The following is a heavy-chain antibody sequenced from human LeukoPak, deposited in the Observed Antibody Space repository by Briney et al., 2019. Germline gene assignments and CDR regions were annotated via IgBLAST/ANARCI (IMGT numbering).Heavy chain of an antibody. CDR3: ARYSGSYDYFDY. CDR1: GFTFSDYY. Sequence: GGALRLSCAASGFTFSDYYMSWIRQAPGKGLEWGSYISSTTGYTNYADSVQGRLTISRDNAKNSLYLQMNSLRAEDTAVYYCARYSGSYDYFDYWGQGTLVTVSS. D-gene: IGHD1-26*01. J-gene: IGHJ4*02. CDR2: ISSTTGYT. V-gene: IGHV3-11*03.